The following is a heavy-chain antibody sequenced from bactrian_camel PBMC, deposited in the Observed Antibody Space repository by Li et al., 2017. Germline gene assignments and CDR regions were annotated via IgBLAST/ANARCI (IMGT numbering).Heavy chain of an antibody. V-gene: IGHV3S25*01. Sequence: QLVESGGGSVQAGGSLRLSCAASGFTFSRYWMYWVRQAPGKGLEWVSTIQIEVDGRRTLYADSVKGRFTVSRDNAKNTVYLQMNTLKPDDTGVYYCVQSVHRYSDEGYAYWGQGTQVTVS. J-gene: IGHJ4*01. CDR1: GFTFSRYW. CDR2: IQIEVDGRRT. D-gene: IGHD4*01. CDR3: VQSVHRYSDEGYAY.